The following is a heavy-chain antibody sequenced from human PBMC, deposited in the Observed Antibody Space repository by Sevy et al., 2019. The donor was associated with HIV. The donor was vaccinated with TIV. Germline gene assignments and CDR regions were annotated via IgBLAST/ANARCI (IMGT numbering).Heavy chain of an antibody. Sequence: GESLKISCAASGFTFSSYSMNWVRQAPGKGLEWVSYISSSSTIYYADSVKGRFTISRDNAKNSLYLQMNSLRDEDTAVYYCAREGGYDFWSGYYYATYYGMDVWGQGTTVTVSS. V-gene: IGHV3-48*02. CDR3: AREGGYDFWSGYYYATYYGMDV. CDR1: GFTFSSYS. CDR2: ISSSSTI. J-gene: IGHJ6*02. D-gene: IGHD3-3*01.